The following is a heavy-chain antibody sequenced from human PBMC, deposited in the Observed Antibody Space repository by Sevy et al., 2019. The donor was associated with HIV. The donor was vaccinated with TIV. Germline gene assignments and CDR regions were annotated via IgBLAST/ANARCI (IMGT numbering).Heavy chain of an antibody. CDR1: GFTFSSYW. CDR2: IKQDGSDK. CDR3: ACPGTKGFDP. Sequence: GGSLRLSCAASGFTFSSYWMSWVRQAPGKGLEWVANIKQDGSDKYYVDFVKGRFTISRDNAKNSLYLQMNSLRVEDTAVYYCACPGTKGFDPWGQGTLFTVSS. J-gene: IGHJ5*02. D-gene: IGHD2-8*01. V-gene: IGHV3-7*03.